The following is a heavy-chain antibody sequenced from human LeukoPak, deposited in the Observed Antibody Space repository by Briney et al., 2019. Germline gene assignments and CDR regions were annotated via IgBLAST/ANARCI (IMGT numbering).Heavy chain of an antibody. Sequence: GGSLRLSCAASGFTFSSYAMSWVRQAPGKGLEWVSAISGSGGSTYYADSVKGRFTISRDNSKNTLYLQMNSLRAEGTAVYYCAKVRVGATTYDAFDIWGQGTMVTVSS. V-gene: IGHV3-23*01. J-gene: IGHJ3*02. CDR3: AKVRVGATTYDAFDI. CDR1: GFTFSSYA. CDR2: ISGSGGST. D-gene: IGHD1-26*01.